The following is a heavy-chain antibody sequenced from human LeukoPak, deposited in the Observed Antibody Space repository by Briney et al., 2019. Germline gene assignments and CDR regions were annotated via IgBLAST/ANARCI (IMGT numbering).Heavy chain of an antibody. CDR1: GFTFSSHA. Sequence: PGGSLRLSCAASGFTFSSHAMSWVRQAPGKGLEWVSSIIISGSTTFYADSVKGRFTISRDNSKNTLYLQMNNLRADDTAVYYCAKLSDHWGQGTLVTVSS. CDR2: IIISGSTT. D-gene: IGHD3-16*02. V-gene: IGHV3-23*01. J-gene: IGHJ4*02. CDR3: AKLSDH.